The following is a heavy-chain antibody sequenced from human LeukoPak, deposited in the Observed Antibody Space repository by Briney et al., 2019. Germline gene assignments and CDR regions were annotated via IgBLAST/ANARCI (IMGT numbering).Heavy chain of an antibody. CDR1: GTTFSSYR. CDR2: IVPIFGAA. Sequence: ASVKVSCKTSGTTFSSYRITWVRQAPGQGLEWMGRIVPIFGAANYARKFQGRVTITADESTSTAYMELSSLRSEDTAVYYCARILGYCSSTSCNPSGYFDYWGQGTLVTVSS. V-gene: IGHV1-69*13. D-gene: IGHD2-2*01. J-gene: IGHJ4*02. CDR3: ARILGYCSSTSCNPSGYFDY.